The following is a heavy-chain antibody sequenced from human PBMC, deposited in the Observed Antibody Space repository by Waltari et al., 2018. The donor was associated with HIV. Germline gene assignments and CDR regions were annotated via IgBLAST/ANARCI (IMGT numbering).Heavy chain of an antibody. J-gene: IGHJ4*02. D-gene: IGHD1-26*01. V-gene: IGHV3-53*01. CDR3: ARGGGSYLHFFDY. CDR2: LYSVYTT. CDR1: GFTVSSNY. Sequence: EVQLVESGGGLIQPGGSLRLSCAASGFTVSSNYMTWVRQAPGKGLEWVSVLYSVYTTYYPDSVKGRFAISRDNSKNTLYLQMNSLRAEDTAVYYCARGGGSYLHFFDYWGQGTLVTVSS.